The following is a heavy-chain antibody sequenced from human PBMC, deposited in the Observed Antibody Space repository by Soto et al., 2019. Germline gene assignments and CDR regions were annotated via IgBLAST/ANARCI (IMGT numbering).Heavy chain of an antibody. D-gene: IGHD3-3*01. J-gene: IGHJ4*02. CDR2: IYYSGST. CDR1: GGSIISSSYY. V-gene: IGHV4-39*01. CDR3: ARLYYDFWSDVNFDY. Sequence: SETLSLTCTVSGGSIISSSYYWGWIRQPPGKGLEWIGSIYYSGSTYYNPSLKSRVTISVDTSKNQFSLKLSSVTAADTAVYYCARLYYDFWSDVNFDYWGQGTLVTVSS.